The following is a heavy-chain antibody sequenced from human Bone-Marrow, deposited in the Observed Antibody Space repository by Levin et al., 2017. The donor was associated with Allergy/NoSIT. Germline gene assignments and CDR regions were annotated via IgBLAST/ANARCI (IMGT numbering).Heavy chain of an antibody. V-gene: IGHV4-30-4*01. J-gene: IGHJ4*02. CDR1: GGSITTVHYY. CDR2: IYYNGIT. Sequence: SETLSLTCAVSGGSITTVHYYWSWIRQPPGRGLECIGYIYYNGITYYSPSLKSRLTISLDTSNNHFSLNLTSLSAADTAVYYCASGSEAVTATRLDHWGQGTLVTVSS. D-gene: IGHD2-21*02. CDR3: ASGSEAVTATRLDH.